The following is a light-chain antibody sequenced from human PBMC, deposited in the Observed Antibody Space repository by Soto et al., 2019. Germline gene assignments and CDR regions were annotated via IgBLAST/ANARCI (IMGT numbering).Light chain of an antibody. J-gene: IGLJ2*01. CDR1: SGHISYA. CDR3: QTWGTGDVV. Sequence: QPVLTQSPSASASLGASVKRTCTLSSGHISYAIAWHQQQPEKGPRYLMKLNSDGSHSKGDGIPDRFSGSSSGAERYLTVSSLQSEDEADYYCQTWGTGDVVFGGGTKVTVL. CDR2: LNSDGSH. V-gene: IGLV4-69*01.